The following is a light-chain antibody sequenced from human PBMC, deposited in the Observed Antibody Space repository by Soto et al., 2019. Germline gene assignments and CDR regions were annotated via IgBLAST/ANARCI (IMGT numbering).Light chain of an antibody. V-gene: IGLV2-11*01. Sequence: QSALTQPRSVSGSPGQSVTISCTGTSSDVGGYNSVSWYQQHPGKAPKPMIYAVTKRPSGVPARFSGSKSGNTASLTISGLQAEDEADYYCCSYAGTYTYVFGTGTKVTVL. CDR1: SSDVGGYNS. CDR2: AVT. CDR3: CSYAGTYTYV. J-gene: IGLJ1*01.